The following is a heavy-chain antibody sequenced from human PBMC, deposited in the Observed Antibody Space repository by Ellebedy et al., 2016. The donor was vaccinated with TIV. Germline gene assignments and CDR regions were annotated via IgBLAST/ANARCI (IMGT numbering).Heavy chain of an antibody. Sequence: ASVKVSXXASGHTFTAYGIHWVRQAPGQRLEWIGWINTGNGNTKYSQTFQGRVTITRDTSATTAYMELSSLMSEDTAVYYCATREWQDPMDVWGQGTTVTVSS. V-gene: IGHV1-3*04. CDR3: ATREWQDPMDV. CDR1: GHTFTAYG. J-gene: IGHJ6*02. D-gene: IGHD3-3*01. CDR2: INTGNGNT.